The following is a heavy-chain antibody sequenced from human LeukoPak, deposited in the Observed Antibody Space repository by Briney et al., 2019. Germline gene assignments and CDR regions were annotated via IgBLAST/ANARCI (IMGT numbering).Heavy chain of an antibody. CDR3: AREKKTEWTTGAFDM. J-gene: IGHJ3*02. V-gene: IGHV3-48*04. Sequence: GGSLRLSCAASGFTFSSYSMSWIRQAPETGLEWLSYTSPSGGTIYYTDSVKGRFTMSRDNAQNALYLEMNSLRAEDTAVYYCAREKKTEWTTGAFDMWGQGTMVIVSS. CDR2: TSPSGGTI. CDR1: GFTFSSYS. D-gene: IGHD3-3*01.